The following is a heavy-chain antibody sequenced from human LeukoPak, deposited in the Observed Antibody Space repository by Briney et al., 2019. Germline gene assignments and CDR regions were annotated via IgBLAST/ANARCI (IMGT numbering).Heavy chain of an antibody. CDR2: ISGSSSYI. CDR3: ARDRGLRRSRGMDV. V-gene: IGHV3-21*01. J-gene: IGHJ6*04. CDR1: GFTFSSYS. Sequence: GGSLRLSCAASGFTFSSYSMNWVRQAPGKGLEWVSFISGSSSYIYYADSVKGRFTISRDNAKNSLYLQMNSLRAEDTAVYYCARDRGLRRSRGMDVWGKGTTVTISS. D-gene: IGHD4-17*01.